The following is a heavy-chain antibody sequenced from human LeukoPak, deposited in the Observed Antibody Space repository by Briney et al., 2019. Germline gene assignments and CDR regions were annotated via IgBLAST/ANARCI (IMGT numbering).Heavy chain of an antibody. CDR2: IKQDGSEK. J-gene: IGHJ4*02. Sequence: GGSLRLSCAASGFTFSSYWMSWVRQAPGKGLEWVANIKQDGSEKYYVDSVKGRFTISRDNAKNSLYLQMNSLRAEDTAVYYCARESSRYYDILTGYYNMYYFDYWGQGTLVTVSS. CDR1: GFTFSSYW. CDR3: ARESSRYYDILTGYYNMYYFDY. V-gene: IGHV3-7*01. D-gene: IGHD3-9*01.